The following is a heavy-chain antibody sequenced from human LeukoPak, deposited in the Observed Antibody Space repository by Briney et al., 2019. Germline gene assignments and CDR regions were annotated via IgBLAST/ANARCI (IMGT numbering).Heavy chain of an antibody. CDR1: GGSISSSSYY. CDR2: IYYSGST. CDR3: ASERGYSGYVLYSYYYYMDV. Sequence: AETLSLTCTVSGGSISSSSYYWGWIRQPPGKGLEWIGSIYYSGSTYYNPSLKSRVTISVDTSKNQFSLKLSSVTAADTAVYYCASERGYSGYVLYSYYYYMDVWGKGTTVTVSS. V-gene: IGHV4-39*01. J-gene: IGHJ6*03. D-gene: IGHD5-12*01.